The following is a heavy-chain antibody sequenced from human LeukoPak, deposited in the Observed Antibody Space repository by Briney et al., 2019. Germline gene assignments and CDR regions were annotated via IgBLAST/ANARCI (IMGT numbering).Heavy chain of an antibody. J-gene: IGHJ4*02. CDR2: VYNSGST. D-gene: IGHD1-26*01. CDR1: GGSISSYY. CDR3: ARDQGVVGAYFDY. Sequence: PSETLSLTCTVSGGSISSYYWSWIRQPPGKGLKWIGYVYNSGSTNYNPSLKSRVTISVDTSKNQFSLNLNSVTAADTAVYYCARDQGVVGAYFDYWGQGTLVTVSS. V-gene: IGHV4-59*01.